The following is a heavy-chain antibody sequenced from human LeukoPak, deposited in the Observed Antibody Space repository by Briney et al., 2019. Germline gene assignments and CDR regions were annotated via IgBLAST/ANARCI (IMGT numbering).Heavy chain of an antibody. Sequence: GGSLRLSCAASGFTFSNYWMYWVRQAPGKGLVWVSHIDNDERRTTYADSGKGRFTTSRDNAKNSVYLQMNSLRAEDTAVYYCARRHHFGFLDSWGQGTLVTVSS. CDR2: IDNDERRT. V-gene: IGHV3-74*01. J-gene: IGHJ4*02. CDR3: ARRHHFGFLDS. CDR1: GFTFSNYW. D-gene: IGHD3-10*01.